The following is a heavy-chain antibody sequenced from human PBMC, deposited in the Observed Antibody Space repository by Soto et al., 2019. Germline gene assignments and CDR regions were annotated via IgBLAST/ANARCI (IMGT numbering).Heavy chain of an antibody. Sequence: GESLKIACKGSGYSFTSYWISWVRQMPGKGLEWMGRIDPSDSYTNYSPSFQGHVTISADKSISTAYLQWSSLKASDTAMYYCARIGARVYSSSWYGGGYYYYGMDVWGQGTTVTVSS. CDR2: IDPSDSYT. D-gene: IGHD6-13*01. V-gene: IGHV5-10-1*01. CDR3: ARIGARVYSSSWYGGGYYYYGMDV. J-gene: IGHJ6*02. CDR1: GYSFTSYW.